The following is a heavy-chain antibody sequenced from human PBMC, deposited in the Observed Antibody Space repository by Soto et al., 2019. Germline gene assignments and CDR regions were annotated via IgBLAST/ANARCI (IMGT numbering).Heavy chain of an antibody. CDR3: ARTMIVQAFDP. J-gene: IGHJ5*02. D-gene: IGHD3-22*01. CDR1: GGSINSGGYY. V-gene: IGHV4-31*03. Sequence: LSLTCTVSGGSINSGGYYWSWIRQHPGKGLEWIGYIYYSGSTYYNPSLKSRVTISVDTSKNQFSLKLSSVTAADTAVYYCARTMIVQAFDPWSQGTLVTVSS. CDR2: IYYSGST.